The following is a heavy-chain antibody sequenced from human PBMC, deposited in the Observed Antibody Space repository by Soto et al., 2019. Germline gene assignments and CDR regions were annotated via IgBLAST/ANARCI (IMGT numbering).Heavy chain of an antibody. V-gene: IGHV2-5*02. CDR3: VQRLCGGDCLQSYSAHSYYGLDV. CDR1: GLSLSTTGVG. CDR2: IYWDDDK. D-gene: IGHD2-21*02. Sequence: QITLKESGPTLVKPTQTLTLTCTFSGLSLSTTGVGVGWIRQPPEKALEWLALIYWDDDKRYSPSLKSRITLTKDTPKHQVVLTMSNMDPVDTATYYCVQRLCGGDCLQSYSAHSYYGLDVWGQGTTVTVSS. J-gene: IGHJ6*02.